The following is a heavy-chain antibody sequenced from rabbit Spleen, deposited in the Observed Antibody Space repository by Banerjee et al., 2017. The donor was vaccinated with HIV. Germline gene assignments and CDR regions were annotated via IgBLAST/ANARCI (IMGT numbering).Heavy chain of an antibody. CDR3: ARDLTSVIGWNFNL. Sequence: QSLEESGGDLVKPGASLTLTCTASGFSFSNKAVMCWVRQAPGKGLEWIACINTATGKGVYATWAKGRFTISRTSSTTVTLQMTSLTAADTATYFCARDLTSVIGWNFNLWGPGTLVTVS. CDR1: GFSFSNKAV. J-gene: IGHJ4*01. V-gene: IGHV1S40*01. D-gene: IGHD1-1*01. CDR2: INTATGKG.